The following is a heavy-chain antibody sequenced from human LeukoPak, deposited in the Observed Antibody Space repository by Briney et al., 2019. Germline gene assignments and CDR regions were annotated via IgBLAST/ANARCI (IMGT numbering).Heavy chain of an antibody. J-gene: IGHJ4*02. CDR2: IRSKANSYAT. D-gene: IGHD3-10*01. CDR1: GFTFSGSA. V-gene: IGHV3-73*01. CDR3: TRHNYYGDEFGY. Sequence: GGSLRLSCAASGFTFSGSAMLWVRQASGKGLEWVGRIRSKANSYATAYAASVRGRFTIYRDDSKNTAYLQMNSLKIEDTAVYYCTRHNYYGDEFGYWGQGTLVTVSS.